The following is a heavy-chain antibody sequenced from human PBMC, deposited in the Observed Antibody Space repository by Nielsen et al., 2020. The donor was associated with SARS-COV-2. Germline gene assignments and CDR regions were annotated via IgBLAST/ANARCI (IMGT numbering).Heavy chain of an antibody. CDR2: IHYTGST. Sequence: SETLSLTCTVSGGSMSNSNYYWGCIRPPPGRGPEWIGGIHYTGSTYYNPSLTSRATISVDTSKKQFSLRLSSVTAADTAVYYCARQSRWLANFDYWGQGTLVTVSS. CDR3: ARQSRWLANFDY. D-gene: IGHD6-19*01. V-gene: IGHV4-39*01. CDR1: GGSMSNSNYY. J-gene: IGHJ4*02.